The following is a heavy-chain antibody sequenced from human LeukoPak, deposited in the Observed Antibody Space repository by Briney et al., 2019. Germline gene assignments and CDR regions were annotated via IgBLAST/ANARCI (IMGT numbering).Heavy chain of an antibody. V-gene: IGHV4-59*01. CDR2: IYYSGST. D-gene: IGHD1-26*01. Sequence: PSETLSLTCTGSGGSISSYYWSWIRQPPGKGLEWIGDIYYSGSTNYNPSLKSRVTISVDTSKNQFSVKLSSVTASDTAVYYCARGGIVGATLWFDPWGQGTLVTVSS. J-gene: IGHJ5*02. CDR1: GGSISSYY. CDR3: ARGGIVGATLWFDP.